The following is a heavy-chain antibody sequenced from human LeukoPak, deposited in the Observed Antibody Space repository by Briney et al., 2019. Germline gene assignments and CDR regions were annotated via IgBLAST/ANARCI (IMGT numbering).Heavy chain of an antibody. Sequence: SETLSLTCTVSGGSISSYYWSWIRQPPGKGQEWIGYIYYSGSTNYNPSLKSRVTISVDTSKNQFSLKLSSVTAADTAVYYCARQAYCGGDCSWFDPWGQGTLVTVSS. V-gene: IGHV4-59*01. CDR3: ARQAYCGGDCSWFDP. J-gene: IGHJ5*02. D-gene: IGHD2-21*01. CDR1: GGSISSYY. CDR2: IYYSGST.